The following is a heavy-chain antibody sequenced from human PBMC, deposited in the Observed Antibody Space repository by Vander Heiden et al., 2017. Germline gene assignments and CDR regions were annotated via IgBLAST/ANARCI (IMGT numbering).Heavy chain of an antibody. CDR3: ARGGPLSDGSNS. J-gene: IGHJ4*02. D-gene: IGHD3-3*02. CDR2: IYYSGST. V-gene: IGHV4-59*01. Sequence: QVQLQESGPGLVKPSETLSLTCTVSGGSISSYYWSWIRQPPGKGLEWIGYIYYSGSTNYNPALKSRVTISVDTSKNKFSLKLRSVTAADTAVYYFARGGPLSDGSNSWGQGTMVTVYS. CDR1: GGSISSYY.